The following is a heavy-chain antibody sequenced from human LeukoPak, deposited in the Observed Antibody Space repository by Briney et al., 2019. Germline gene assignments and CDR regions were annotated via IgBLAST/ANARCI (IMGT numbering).Heavy chain of an antibody. CDR2: IYNSGSST. Sequence: PSETLSLTCTVSDGSISIYYWNWIRQPPGKGLEWIGYIYNSGSSTIYNPPLQSRVTISVDMSKNQFSLRLSSVTAADTAVYFCVRDRELTYWGQGILVTVSS. CDR3: VRDRELTY. CDR1: DGSISIYY. V-gene: IGHV4-59*01. D-gene: IGHD3-10*01. J-gene: IGHJ4*02.